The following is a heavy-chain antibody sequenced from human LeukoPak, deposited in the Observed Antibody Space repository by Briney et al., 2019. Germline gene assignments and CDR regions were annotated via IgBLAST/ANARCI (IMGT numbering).Heavy chain of an antibody. V-gene: IGHV4-38-2*02. D-gene: IGHD2-15*01. Sequence: PSETLSLTCTVSGYSISSGYYWGWIRQPPGKGLEWIGSIYHSGSTYYNPSLKSRVTISIDSSKNQFSLKLSSVTAADTAVYYCARVYCSGGSCYSSESPYWYFDLWGRGTLVTVSS. CDR3: ARVYCSGGSCYSSESPYWYFDL. CDR2: IYHSGST. CDR1: GYSISSGYY. J-gene: IGHJ2*01.